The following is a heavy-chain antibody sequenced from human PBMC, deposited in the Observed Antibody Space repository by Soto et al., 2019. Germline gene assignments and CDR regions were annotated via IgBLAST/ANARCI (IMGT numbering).Heavy chain of an antibody. Sequence: QVQLVQSGAEVKKPGASVKVSCKASAYTFSLVRQAPGQGLEWMGWISAYNGNTKYAQKFQGRVTMHTDTSTGTADMELRSRRSDDKAVYYCARQNDRRIYYYYAMDVWGRGTTFTVSS. V-gene: IGHV1-18*01. CDR2: ISAYNGNT. CDR3: ARQNDRRIYYYYAMDV. D-gene: IGHD3-22*01. J-gene: IGHJ6*02. CDR1: AYTF.